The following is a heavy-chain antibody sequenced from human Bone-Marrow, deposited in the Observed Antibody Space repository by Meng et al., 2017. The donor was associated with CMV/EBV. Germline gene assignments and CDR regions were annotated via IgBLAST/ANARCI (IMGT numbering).Heavy chain of an antibody. V-gene: IGHV4-59*01. CDR1: GGSISSYY. CDR2: IYYSGST. CDR3: ARGIEDIVVVPAANYYYYYGMDV. Sequence: SETLSLTCTVSGGSISSYYWSWIRQSPGKGLEWIGYIYYSGSTNYNPSLKSRVTISVDTSKNQFSLKLSSVTAADTAVYYCARGIEDIVVVPAANYYYYYGMDVWGQGTTVTGSS. J-gene: IGHJ6*02. D-gene: IGHD2-2*01.